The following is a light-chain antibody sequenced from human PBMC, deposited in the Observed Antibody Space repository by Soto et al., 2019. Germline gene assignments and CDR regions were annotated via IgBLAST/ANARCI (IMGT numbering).Light chain of an antibody. J-gene: IGKJ1*01. Sequence: DIQMTQSPSTLSASVGERVTITCRARQSISSWLAWYQQKPGKAPKLLIYDASSLESGVPSRFSGSGSGTEFTLTISSLQPDDFATYYCQHYNSYSEAFGQGTKVDI. CDR1: QSISSW. CDR2: DAS. CDR3: QHYNSYSEA. V-gene: IGKV1-5*01.